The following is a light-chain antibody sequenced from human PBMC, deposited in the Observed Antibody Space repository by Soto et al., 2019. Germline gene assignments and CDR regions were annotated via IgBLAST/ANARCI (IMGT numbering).Light chain of an antibody. CDR3: QQAASFPLT. Sequence: DIVMTQSPDSLAVSLGERATINCKSSESVLYSSNNKNYLAWYQQKPGTPPKLLIYAASNLESGVPSRFSGSESGTEFTLTISSLQPEDFATYFCQQAASFPLTFGGGTKVDI. CDR1: ESVLYSSNNKNY. CDR2: AAS. J-gene: IGKJ4*01. V-gene: IGKV4-1*01.